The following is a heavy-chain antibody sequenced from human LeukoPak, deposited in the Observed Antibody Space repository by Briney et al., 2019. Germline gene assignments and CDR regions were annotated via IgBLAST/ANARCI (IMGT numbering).Heavy chain of an antibody. J-gene: IGHJ4*02. CDR2: INPNSGVT. V-gene: IGHV1-2*02. D-gene: IGHD5-24*01. Sequence: ASVKVSCKASRYTFTGYYMHWVRQAPGQGLEWRGWINPNSGVTNYAQKSQGRVTMTRDTSISTAYMELSRLRSDDTAVYYCARSVAMASFDYWGQGTLVTVSS. CDR1: RYTFTGYY. CDR3: ARSVAMASFDY.